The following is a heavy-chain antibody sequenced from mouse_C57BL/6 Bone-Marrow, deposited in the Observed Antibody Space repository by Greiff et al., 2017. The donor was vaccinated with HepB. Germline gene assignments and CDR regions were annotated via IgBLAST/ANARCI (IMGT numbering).Heavy chain of an antibody. CDR1: GYTFTSYW. Sequence: QVHVKQPGTELVKPGASVKLSCKASGYTFTSYWMHWVKQRPGQGLEWIGNINPSNGGTNYNEKFKSKATLTVDKSSSTAYMQLSSLTSEDSAVYYCARSLFYYYGSSPFAYWGQGTLVTVSA. J-gene: IGHJ3*01. CDR3: ARSLFYYYGSSPFAY. V-gene: IGHV1-53*01. D-gene: IGHD1-1*01. CDR2: INPSNGGT.